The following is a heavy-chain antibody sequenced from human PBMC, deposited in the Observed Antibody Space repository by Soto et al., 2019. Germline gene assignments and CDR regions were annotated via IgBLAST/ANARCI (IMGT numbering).Heavy chain of an antibody. J-gene: IGHJ5*02. V-gene: IGHV3-15*07. CDR1: DYNFNNAW. CDR2: IKSKSDGETV. D-gene: IGHD2-21*02. CDR3: TDCDNRGNPWWFNP. Sequence: GGSLRLSCLVSDYNFNNAWMNWVRQAPGKGLEWVGRIKSKSDGETVEYAGPVKGRFTISRDDSKNTLYLHMNSLKADDTAVYYWTDCDNRGNPWWFNPWGQGTLVTVSS.